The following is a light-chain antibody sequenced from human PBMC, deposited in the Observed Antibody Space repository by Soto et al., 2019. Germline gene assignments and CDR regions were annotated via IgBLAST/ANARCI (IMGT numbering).Light chain of an antibody. CDR3: ATWDDSFRGL. CDR1: SSNIGANYD. V-gene: IGLV1-40*01. CDR2: ANS. J-gene: IGLJ3*02. Sequence: QSVLTQPPSVSGAPGQRVTISCTGSSSNIGANYDVHWYQQRPGTAPKLLIFANSNRPSGVPDRFSGSKSGTSASLVITGLQAEDEGDYYCATWDDSFRGLFGGGTKLTVL.